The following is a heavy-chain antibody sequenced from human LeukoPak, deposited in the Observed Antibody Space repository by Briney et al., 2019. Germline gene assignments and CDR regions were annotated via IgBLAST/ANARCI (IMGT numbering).Heavy chain of an antibody. J-gene: IGHJ3*02. CDR2: ISSSSSYI. D-gene: IGHD3-10*01. CDR1: GFTFSSYS. Sequence: GGSLRLSCAASGFTFSSYSMNWVRQAPGKGLEWVSSISSSSSYIYYADSVKGRFTISRDNAKNSLYLQMNSLRAEDTAVYYCARVLLWFGELADAFDIWGQGTMVTVSS. CDR3: ARVLLWFGELADAFDI. V-gene: IGHV3-21*01.